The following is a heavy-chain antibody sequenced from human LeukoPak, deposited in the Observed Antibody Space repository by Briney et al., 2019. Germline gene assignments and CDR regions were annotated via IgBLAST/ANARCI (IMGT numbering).Heavy chain of an antibody. Sequence: PGGSLRLSCAASGFTFSSYSMNWVRQAPGKGLEWVSSISSSSGYIYYADSVKGRFTISRDNAKNSLYLQMNSLRAEDTAVYYCARVGYYDSSGLWGQGTLVTVSS. CDR2: ISSSSGYI. CDR1: GFTFSSYS. V-gene: IGHV3-21*01. CDR3: ARVGYYDSSGL. J-gene: IGHJ4*02. D-gene: IGHD3-22*01.